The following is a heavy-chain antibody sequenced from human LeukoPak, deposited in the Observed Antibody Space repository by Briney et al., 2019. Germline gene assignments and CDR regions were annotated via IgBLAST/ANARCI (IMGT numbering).Heavy chain of an antibody. CDR3: ATEFRVTIFGVVITDNWFDP. V-gene: IGHV1-69*04. CDR1: GGTFSSYA. CDR2: IIPILGIA. Sequence: GASVKVSCKASGGTFSSYAISWVRQAPGQGLEWMGRIIPILGIANYAQKFQGRVTITADKSTSTAYMELSSLRSEDTAVYYCATEFRVTIFGVVITDNWFDPWGQGTLVTVSS. D-gene: IGHD3-3*01. J-gene: IGHJ5*02.